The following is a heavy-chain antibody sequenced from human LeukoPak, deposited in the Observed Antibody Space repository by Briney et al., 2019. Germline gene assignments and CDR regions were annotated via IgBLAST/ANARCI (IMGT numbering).Heavy chain of an antibody. V-gene: IGHV3-23*01. J-gene: IGHJ4*02. CDR3: AKARYYYDSSGHDY. D-gene: IGHD3-22*01. Sequence: GGSLRLSCAASGFTFSSYAMSWVRQAPGKGLEWVSAISASGYSTYYADSVKGRFTISRDNSKNTLYLQMNSLRAEDTAVYYCAKARYYYDSSGHDYWGQGTLVTVSS. CDR2: ISASGYST. CDR1: GFTFSSYA.